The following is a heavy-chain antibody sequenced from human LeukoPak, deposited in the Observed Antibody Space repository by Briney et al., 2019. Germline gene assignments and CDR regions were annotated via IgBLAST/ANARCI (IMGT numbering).Heavy chain of an antibody. CDR1: GFTFSSYA. J-gene: IGHJ4*02. Sequence: GGSLRLSCAASGFTFSSYAMSWVRQAPGKGLEWVSAIIGSGGSRYYADSVKGRFTISRDNSENTLYLQMHSLSAEDTAVYYCAKDKRWELLGYWGQGTLVTVSS. V-gene: IGHV3-23*01. D-gene: IGHD1-26*01. CDR3: AKDKRWELLGY. CDR2: IIGSGGSR.